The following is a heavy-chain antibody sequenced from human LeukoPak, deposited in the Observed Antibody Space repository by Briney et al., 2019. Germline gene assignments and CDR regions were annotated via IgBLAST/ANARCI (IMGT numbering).Heavy chain of an antibody. D-gene: IGHD2-15*01. CDR1: GGSISSYY. CDR3: AGSLGFPLDY. Sequence: SSETLSLTCTVSGGSISSYYWSWIRQPPGKGLEWIGYIYYSGSTNYNPSLKSRVTISVDTSKNQFSLKLSSVTAADTAVYYCAGSLGFPLDYWGQGTLVTVSS. CDR2: IYYSGST. J-gene: IGHJ4*02. V-gene: IGHV4-59*01.